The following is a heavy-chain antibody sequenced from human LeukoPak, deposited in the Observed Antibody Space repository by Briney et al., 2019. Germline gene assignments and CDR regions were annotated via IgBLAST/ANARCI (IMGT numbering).Heavy chain of an antibody. CDR3: AREMATIEGDYFDY. Sequence: SETLSLTCAVYGGSFSGYYWSWIRQPPGKGLEWIGEINHSGSTNYNPSLKSRVTISVDTSKNQFSLKLSSVTAADTAVYYCAREMATIEGDYFDYWGQGTLVTVSS. J-gene: IGHJ4*02. CDR1: GGSFSGYY. CDR2: INHSGST. D-gene: IGHD5-24*01. V-gene: IGHV4-34*01.